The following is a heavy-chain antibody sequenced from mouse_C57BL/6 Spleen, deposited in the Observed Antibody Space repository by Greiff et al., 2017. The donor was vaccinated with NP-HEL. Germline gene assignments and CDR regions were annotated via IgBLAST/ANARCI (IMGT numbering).Heavy chain of an antibody. CDR2: IWSGGST. D-gene: IGHD1-1*01. CDR3: AREDYYGSSYDWYVDV. J-gene: IGHJ1*03. V-gene: IGHV2-2*01. CDR1: GFSLTSYG. Sequence: QVQLKESGPGLVQPSQCLSITCTVSGFSLTSYGVHWVRQSPGKGLEWLGVIWSGGSTDYNAAFISRLSISKDNSKSQVLFKMNSRQADDTARYYCAREDYYGSSYDWYVDVWGTGTTVTVSS.